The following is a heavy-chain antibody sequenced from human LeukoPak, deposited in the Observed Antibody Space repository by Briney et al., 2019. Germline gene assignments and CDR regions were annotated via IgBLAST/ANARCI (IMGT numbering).Heavy chain of an antibody. J-gene: IGHJ4*02. V-gene: IGHV4-59*01. CDR2: IRYSGTT. D-gene: IGHD3-22*01. CDR1: GGSISGYY. CDR3: ARVSSGGYFHTYYFDY. Sequence: SETLSLTCTVSGGSISGYYWSWIRQPPGKGLEWIGYIRYSGTTNYSPSLKSRATISVVTSKNQFSLNLISVTAADTAIYYCARVSSGGYFHTYYFDYWGQGTLVTVSS.